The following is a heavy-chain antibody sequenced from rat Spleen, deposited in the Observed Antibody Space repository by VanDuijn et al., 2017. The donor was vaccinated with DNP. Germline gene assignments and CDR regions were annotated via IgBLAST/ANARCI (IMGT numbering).Heavy chain of an antibody. J-gene: IGHJ4*01. D-gene: IGHD1-4*01. CDR3: ASPGT. CDR2: IKPKSNNYAT. V-gene: IGHV6-6*01. CDR1: TAW. Sequence: TAWMYWYRQFAEKRLEWVARIKPKSNNYATDYTDSVKGRFTISRDDSKSAIYLQMNNLKEEDTAIYYCASPGTWGQGTSVTVSS.